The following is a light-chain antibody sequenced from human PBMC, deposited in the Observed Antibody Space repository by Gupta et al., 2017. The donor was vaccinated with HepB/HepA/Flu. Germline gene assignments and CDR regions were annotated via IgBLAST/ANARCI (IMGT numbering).Light chain of an antibody. CDR1: QNVNSDF. CDR3: QLYGGSPRT. Sequence: EIVLTQSPGILSLSPGERATLSCRASQNVNSDFVAWYQQKPGQAPRLLIYGASTRATGISDRFSGSGSGTDFTLTISRLDPEDFVVYFCQLYGGSPRTFGQGTK. V-gene: IGKV3-20*01. J-gene: IGKJ1*01. CDR2: GAS.